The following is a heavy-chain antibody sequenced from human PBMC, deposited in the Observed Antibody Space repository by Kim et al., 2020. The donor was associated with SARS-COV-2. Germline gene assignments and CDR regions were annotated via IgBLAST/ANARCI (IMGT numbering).Heavy chain of an antibody. CDR2: IYSGGTT. D-gene: IGHD2-15*01. CDR1: GFTVSSNY. CDR3: ATGGVSLLQDGFDI. Sequence: GGSLRLSCAASGFTVSSNYMTWVRLAPGKGLEWVSIIYSGGTTYYADSVKGRFTVSRDSSKNTLYLQMNSLRAEDTAVYYCATGGVSLLQDGFDIWGQGTRVTVSS. V-gene: IGHV3-53*01. J-gene: IGHJ3*02.